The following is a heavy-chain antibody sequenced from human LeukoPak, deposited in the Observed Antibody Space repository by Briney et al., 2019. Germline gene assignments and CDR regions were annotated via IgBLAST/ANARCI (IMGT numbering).Heavy chain of an antibody. D-gene: IGHD6-13*01. CDR1: GFTVSSNY. Sequence: PGGSLRLSCAASGFTVSSNYMSWVRQAPGKGLEWVSVIYSGGSTYYADSVKGRFTISRDNSKNTLYLQMNSLRAEDTAVYYCARVPTYSSSWYHFDYWGQGTLVTVSS. J-gene: IGHJ4*02. V-gene: IGHV3-66*01. CDR2: IYSGGST. CDR3: ARVPTYSSSWYHFDY.